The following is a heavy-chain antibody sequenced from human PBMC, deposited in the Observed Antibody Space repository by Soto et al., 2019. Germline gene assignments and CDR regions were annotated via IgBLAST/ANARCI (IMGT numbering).Heavy chain of an antibody. CDR1: GGSISSGGYC. D-gene: IGHD2-2*01. V-gene: IGHV4-31*03. J-gene: IGHJ6*02. CDR2: IYYSGST. Sequence: SETLSLTCTVSGGSISSGGYCWSWIRQHPGKGLEWIGYIYYSGSTYYNPSLKSRVTISVDTSKNQFSLKLSSVTAADTAVYYCARDRIVVVPAAIDDYYYYGMDVWGQGTTVT. CDR3: ARDRIVVVPAAIDDYYYYGMDV.